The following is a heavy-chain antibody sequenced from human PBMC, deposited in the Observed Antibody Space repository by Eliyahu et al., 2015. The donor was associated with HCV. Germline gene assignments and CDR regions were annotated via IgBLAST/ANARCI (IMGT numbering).Heavy chain of an antibody. CDR3: ARDSRDYPDNYYGMDV. V-gene: IGHV3-21*01. J-gene: IGHJ6*02. D-gene: IGHD5-12*01. CDR2: ISSSSSYI. CDR1: GFTFSSYS. Sequence: EVQLVESGGGLVKPGGSXRXSCAASGFTFSSYSMNWVRQAPGKGLEWVXSISSSSSYIYYADSVKGRFTISRDNAKNSLYLQMNSLRAEDTAVYYCARDSRDYPDNYYGMDVWGQGTTVTVSS.